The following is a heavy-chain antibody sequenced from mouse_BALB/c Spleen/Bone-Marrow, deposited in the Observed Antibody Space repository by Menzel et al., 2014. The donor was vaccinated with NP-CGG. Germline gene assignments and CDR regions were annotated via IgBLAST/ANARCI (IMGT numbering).Heavy chain of an antibody. Sequence: EVMLVESGGGLVQPGGPRKLSCAASGFTFSSFGMHWVRQAPEKGLEGVAYISSGSSTIYYADTVKGRFTISRDNPKNTLFLQMTSLRSEDTAMYYCARGGNYAWFAYWCQGTLVTVSA. CDR2: ISSGSSTI. CDR1: GFTFSSFG. J-gene: IGHJ3*01. D-gene: IGHD2-1*01. V-gene: IGHV5-17*02. CDR3: ARGGNYAWFAY.